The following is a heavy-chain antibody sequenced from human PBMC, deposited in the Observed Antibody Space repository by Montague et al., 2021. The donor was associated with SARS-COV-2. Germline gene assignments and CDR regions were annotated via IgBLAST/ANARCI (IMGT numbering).Heavy chain of an antibody. CDR1: GGSISSYY. CDR2: INYSCST. Sequence: SETLSLTCAVSGGSISSYYWSWIRQPPGKGLEWIGDINYSCSTNYNLSLKSRVTISVDTSKNQFSLKLRSVTAADTAVYYCARDGYNAHLNSWCFDLWGRGTLVTVSS. V-gene: IGHV4-59*12. CDR3: ARDGYNAHLNSWCFDL. J-gene: IGHJ2*01. D-gene: IGHD5-24*01.